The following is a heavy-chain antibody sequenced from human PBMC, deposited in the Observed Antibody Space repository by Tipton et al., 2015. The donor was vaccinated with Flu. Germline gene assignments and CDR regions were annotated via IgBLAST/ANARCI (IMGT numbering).Heavy chain of an antibody. CDR2: IYVSGTT. J-gene: IGHJ4*02. Sequence: TLSLTCTVSGGSISRGHYYWSWIRQPAGKGLEWIGQIYVSGTTYYNPSLMSRVTISLDTSKSQFSLKLSSVTAADTAVYYCARGGDVYNSFDYWGQGTLVTVSA. V-gene: IGHV4-61*09. CDR3: ARGGDVYNSFDY. D-gene: IGHD5-24*01. CDR1: GGSISRGHYY.